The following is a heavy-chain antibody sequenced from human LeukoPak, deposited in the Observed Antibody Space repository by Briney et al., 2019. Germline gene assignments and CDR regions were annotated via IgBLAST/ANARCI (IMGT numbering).Heavy chain of an antibody. Sequence: ASVKVSCKASGYTFTDCYVHWVRQAPGQGLEWMGWINPNSGGTNNAQKFQGRVTMTRDTSTRTAYMGLSRLRSDDTAVYYCARRTFAAPSAFDIWGQGTMVTVSS. J-gene: IGHJ3*02. V-gene: IGHV1-2*02. CDR3: ARRTFAAPSAFDI. CDR2: INPNSGGT. CDR1: GYTFTDCY. D-gene: IGHD2-15*01.